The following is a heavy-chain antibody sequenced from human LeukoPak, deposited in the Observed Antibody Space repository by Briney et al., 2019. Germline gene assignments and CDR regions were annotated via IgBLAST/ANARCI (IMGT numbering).Heavy chain of an antibody. CDR3: ARDALKYYYDSSGYYRNWFDP. Sequence: GGSLRLSCAASGFTFSSYAMHWVRQAPGKGLEWVSSISSSSYIYYADSVKGRFTISRDNAKNSLYLQMNSLRAEDTAVYYCARDALKYYYDSSGYYRNWFDPWGQGTLVTVSS. V-gene: IGHV3-21*01. J-gene: IGHJ5*02. D-gene: IGHD3-22*01. CDR1: GFTFSSYA. CDR2: ISSSSYI.